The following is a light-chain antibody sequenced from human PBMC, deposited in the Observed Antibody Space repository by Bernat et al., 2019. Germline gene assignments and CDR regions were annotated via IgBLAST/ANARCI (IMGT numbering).Light chain of an antibody. J-gene: IGLJ1*01. CDR2: DVT. CDR1: SSDVGGYNY. V-gene: IGLV2-11*01. Sequence: QSALTQPRSVSGSPGQSVTISCTGTSSDVGGYNYVSWYQHHPGKAPKLTIYDVTKRPSGVPDRFSGSKSGNTASLTISGLQAEHEADYYCCSYAGSYTHYVFGTGTKVTVL. CDR3: CSYAGSYTHYV.